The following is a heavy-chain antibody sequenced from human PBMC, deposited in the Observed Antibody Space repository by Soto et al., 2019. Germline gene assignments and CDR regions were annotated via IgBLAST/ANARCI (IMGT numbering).Heavy chain of an antibody. V-gene: IGHV4-39*01. CDR2: VYYTGTT. J-gene: IGHJ4*02. D-gene: IGHD2-2*01. CDR3: ARNWNLALVPAAYFDS. CDR1: NFSVLTSIYY. Sequence: PSETLSLTCTVSNFSVLTSIYYWAWIRQPPGMGLEWVGTVYYTGTTYYNPSLQSRVTISIDTSKNQFSLNLNSVTAADTAVYYCARNWNLALVPAAYFDSWGQGTLVTVSS.